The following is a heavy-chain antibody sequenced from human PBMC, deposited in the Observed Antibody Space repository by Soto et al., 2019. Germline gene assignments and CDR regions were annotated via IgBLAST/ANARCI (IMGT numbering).Heavy chain of an antibody. V-gene: IGHV3-23*01. Sequence: EVQLLESGGGLVQPGGSLRLSCAASGFTFSSYAMSWVRQAPGKGLEWVSASSGSGGSTYYADSVKGRFTISRDNSKNTLYLQMNSLRAEDTAVYYCANRYSSGWYGFFPLDYWGQGTLVTVSS. CDR3: ANRYSSGWYGFFPLDY. CDR2: SSGSGGST. J-gene: IGHJ4*02. CDR1: GFTFSSYA. D-gene: IGHD6-19*01.